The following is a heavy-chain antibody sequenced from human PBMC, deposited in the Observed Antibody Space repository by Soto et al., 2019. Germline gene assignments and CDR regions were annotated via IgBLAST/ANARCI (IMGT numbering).Heavy chain of an antibody. CDR2: IKSEPNGGTT. D-gene: IGHD2-15*01. J-gene: IGHJ4*02. V-gene: IGHV3-15*01. CDR1: GFIFSNAW. Sequence: GGSLRLSCEGSGFIFSNAWMNWVRQAPGKGLEWVGRIKSEPNGGTTDYAAPVKGRFTVSRDDSKRTVYLQMNSLKAEDTAVYYCATGGYHFDCWGQGTLVTVSS. CDR3: ATGGYHFDC.